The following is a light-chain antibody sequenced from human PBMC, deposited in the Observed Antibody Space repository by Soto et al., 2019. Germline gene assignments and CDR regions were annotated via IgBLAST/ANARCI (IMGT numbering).Light chain of an antibody. V-gene: IGKV3-20*01. J-gene: IGKJ1*01. CDR3: QQYSSSRT. Sequence: DIFLTQSPVTLSLSPVEIATLYCRASQSVSSNHLAWYQQKPGQAPRLLIYGGSSRATGIPVRFSGSGSETDFTLTITRLEPEDFAMYYCQQYSSSRTFGQGTKVDI. CDR2: GGS. CDR1: QSVSSNH.